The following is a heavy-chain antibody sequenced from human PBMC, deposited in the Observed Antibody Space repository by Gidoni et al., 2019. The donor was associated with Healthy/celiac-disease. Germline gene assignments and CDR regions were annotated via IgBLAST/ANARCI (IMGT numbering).Heavy chain of an antibody. CDR2: ISYDGSNK. J-gene: IGHJ4*02. V-gene: IGHV3-30-3*01. CDR1: GFTFSSYS. Sequence: QVQLVESGGGVVQPGRSLRLSCAASGFTFSSYSMHWVRQAPGKGLEWVAVISYDGSNKYYADSVKGRFTISRDNSKNTLYLQMNSLRAEDTAVYYCARDAIPFLEWPHPGYFDYWGQGTLVTVSS. CDR3: ARDAIPFLEWPHPGYFDY. D-gene: IGHD3-3*01.